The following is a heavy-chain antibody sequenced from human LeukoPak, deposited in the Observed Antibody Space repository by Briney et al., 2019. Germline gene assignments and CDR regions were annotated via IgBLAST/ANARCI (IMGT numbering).Heavy chain of an antibody. D-gene: IGHD2-2*02. CDR2: IIPILGIA. J-gene: IGHJ4*02. Sequence: SVKVSCKASGGTFSSYAISWVRQAPGQGLEWMGRIIPILGIANYAQKFQGRVTITADKSTSTAYMELSSVTAADTAVYYCARGVVVPAAIRGQTLFDYWGQGTLVTVSS. V-gene: IGHV1-69*04. CDR1: GGTFSSYA. CDR3: ARGVVVPAAIRGQTLFDY.